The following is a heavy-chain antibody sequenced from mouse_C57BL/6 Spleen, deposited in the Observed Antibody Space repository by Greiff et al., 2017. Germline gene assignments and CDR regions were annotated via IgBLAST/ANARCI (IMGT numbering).Heavy chain of an antibody. CDR2: IYPGSGST. CDR3: AREGYYYDSGYFDV. V-gene: IGHV1-55*01. CDR1: GYTFTSYW. Sequence: QVQLQQPGAELVKPGASVKMSCKASGYTFTSYWITWVKQRPGQGLEWIGDIYPGSGSTNYNEKFKSKATLTVDTSSSTAYMQLSSLTSEDSAVYYCAREGYYYDSGYFDVGGTGTTVTVSS. D-gene: IGHD1-1*01. J-gene: IGHJ1*03.